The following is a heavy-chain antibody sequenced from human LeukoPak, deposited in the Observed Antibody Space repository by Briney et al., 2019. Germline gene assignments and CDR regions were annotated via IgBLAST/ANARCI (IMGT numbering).Heavy chain of an antibody. CDR1: GFAFSSYA. J-gene: IGHJ4*02. Sequence: GGSLRLSCAASGFAFSSYAMSWVRQAPGKGLEWVSAISGSGGSTYYADSVKGRFTISRDNSKNTLYLQMNSLRVEDTAVYYCTRAAKTDIDYWGQGTLVTVSS. D-gene: IGHD6-25*01. CDR2: ISGSGGST. V-gene: IGHV3-23*01. CDR3: TRAAKTDIDY.